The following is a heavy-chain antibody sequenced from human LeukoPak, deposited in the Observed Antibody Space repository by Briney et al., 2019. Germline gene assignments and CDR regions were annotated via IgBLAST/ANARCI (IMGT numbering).Heavy chain of an antibody. Sequence: GGSLRLSCAASGFTFSSYWMSWVRQAPGKGLEWVANIKQDGSEKYYVDSVKGRFTISRDNAKNSLYLQMNSLRAEDTAVYYCARGSSSWYVENFDYWGQGTLVTVSS. J-gene: IGHJ4*02. CDR2: IKQDGSEK. V-gene: IGHV3-7*01. CDR3: ARGSSSWYVENFDY. CDR1: GFTFSSYW. D-gene: IGHD6-13*01.